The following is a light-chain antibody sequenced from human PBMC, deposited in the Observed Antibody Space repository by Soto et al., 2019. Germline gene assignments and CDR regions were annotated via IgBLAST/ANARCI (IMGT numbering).Light chain of an antibody. CDR3: QHHDSLPLA. V-gene: IGKV1-33*01. CDR2: DAS. J-gene: IGKJ3*01. CDR1: QDIGNY. Sequence: DIQMTQSPSSLSASVGDRVTIACQASQDIGNYLSWYQQKPGKAPKLLIYDASELETGVPSRFSGSGSGTDFTLIISSLQPEDFATYYCQHHDSLPLAFGPGTKVDIK.